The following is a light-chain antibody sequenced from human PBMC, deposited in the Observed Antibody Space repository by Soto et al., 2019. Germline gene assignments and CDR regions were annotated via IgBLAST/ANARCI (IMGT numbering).Light chain of an antibody. CDR1: QRVSSTY. CDR2: GTS. Sequence: EVVLTQSPGTLSLSPGERVTLSCRASQRVSSTYFSWYQQKPGQPPRLLISGTSSRATGIHDRFSGSGSGTDFPVTISRLEPEDFTVYYCQQYGMSQWTFGQGTRVEIK. CDR3: QQYGMSQWT. J-gene: IGKJ1*01. V-gene: IGKV3-20*01.